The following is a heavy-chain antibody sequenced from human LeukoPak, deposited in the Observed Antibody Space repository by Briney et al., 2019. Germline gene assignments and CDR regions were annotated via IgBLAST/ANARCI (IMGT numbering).Heavy chain of an antibody. D-gene: IGHD1-26*01. J-gene: IGHJ3*02. CDR3: ARAPVGATGDAFDI. CDR2: IYHSGST. Sequence: SQTLSLTCAVSGGSISIGGYSWNWIRQPPGKGLEWIGYIYHSGSTYYNPSLKSRVTISVDRSKNQFSLKLTSVTAADTAVYYCARAPVGATGDAFDIWGQGTMVTVSS. CDR1: GGSISIGGYS. V-gene: IGHV4-30-2*01.